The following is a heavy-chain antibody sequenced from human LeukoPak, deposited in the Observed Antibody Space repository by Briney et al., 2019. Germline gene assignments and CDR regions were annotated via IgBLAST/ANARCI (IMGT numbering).Heavy chain of an antibody. D-gene: IGHD3-22*01. J-gene: IGHJ4*02. CDR2: INDSGST. Sequence: SETLSLTCTVSGGSVSRGSYYWSWLPPPPGQGLEWFGEINDSGSTNYNPPLKIRVTISVDTSKNQFSLKLRSVTAADTAVYFCARGPPTDYYDSSGFYYVFDYWGQGTLVTVSS. V-gene: IGHV4-61*01. CDR3: ARGPPTDYYDSSGFYYVFDY. CDR1: GGSVSRGSYY.